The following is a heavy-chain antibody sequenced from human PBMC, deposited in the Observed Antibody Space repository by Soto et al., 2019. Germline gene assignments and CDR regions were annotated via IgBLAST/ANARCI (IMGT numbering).Heavy chain of an antibody. J-gene: IGHJ4*02. V-gene: IGHV4-31*03. D-gene: IGHD3-22*01. CDR2: IYYSGST. CDR1: GGSISSGGYY. Sequence: SETLSLTCTVSGGSISSGGYYWSWIRQHPGKGLEWIGYIYYSGSTYYNPSLKSRVTISVDTSKNQFSLKLSSVTAADTAVYYCARSDYYDSSGYPYWGQGTLVTVSS. CDR3: ARSDYYDSSGYPY.